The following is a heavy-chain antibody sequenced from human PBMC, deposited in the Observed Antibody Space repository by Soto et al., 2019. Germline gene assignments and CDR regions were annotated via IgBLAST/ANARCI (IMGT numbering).Heavy chain of an antibody. Sequence: VSYGKFIDDGGYWRCNKKLPGRGLEWIANVYPTGTTYYNPSLKSRVSMSVDTSQNQFSLILASVTAADTAVYYCARALVTAYNSRDSHYYFAMDVWGQGTSVTV. CDR1: YGKFIDDGGY. D-gene: IGHD3-22*01. CDR3: ARALVTAYNSRDSHYYFAMDV. CDR2: VYPTGTT. V-gene: IGHV4-31*02. J-gene: IGHJ6*02.